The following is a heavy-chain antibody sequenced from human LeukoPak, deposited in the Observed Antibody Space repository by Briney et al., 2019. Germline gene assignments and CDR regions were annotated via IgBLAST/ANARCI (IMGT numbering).Heavy chain of an antibody. CDR1: GFTFSSYA. J-gene: IGHJ4*02. V-gene: IGHV3-7*01. CDR2: INQDGSEE. CDR3: VRDGGVSGYDLLDY. D-gene: IGHD5-12*01. Sequence: GGSLRLSCAASGFTFSSYAMSWVRQAPGKGLESVAQINQDGSEEYYMDSVKARFTISRDNAKNSVFLQMNSLRAEDTAVYYCVRDGGVSGYDLLDYWGQGTVVTVSS.